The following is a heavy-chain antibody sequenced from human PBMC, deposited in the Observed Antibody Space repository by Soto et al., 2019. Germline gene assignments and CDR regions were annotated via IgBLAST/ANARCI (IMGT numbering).Heavy chain of an antibody. V-gene: IGHV1-69*08. CDR3: TRDGDSSVPTLEFGGH. CDR1: GGTFSPYT. CDR2: IIPFLGVT. D-gene: IGHD3-10*01. Sequence: QVHLVQSGAEVKKPGSSVKVSCKASGGTFSPYTINWVRQAPGQGLEWMGRIIPFLGVTNHAQTFQYRVTITAFNSTSTACLEFSSLRSEGTAVYYCTRDGDSSVPTLEFGGHWGQGTLVTVSS. J-gene: IGHJ4*02.